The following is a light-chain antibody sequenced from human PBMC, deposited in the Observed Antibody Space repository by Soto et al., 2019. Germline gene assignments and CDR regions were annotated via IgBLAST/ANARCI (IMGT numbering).Light chain of an antibody. V-gene: IGKV3-11*01. Sequence: EIVLTQSPATLSLSPGERATLSCRASQSVSSYLAWYQQKPGQAPRLLIYDASNRATGIPDRFSGSGSGTDFTLTISRLEPAEFAVYYCQQYGRTFGQGTKVEIK. CDR3: QQYGRT. CDR1: QSVSSY. J-gene: IGKJ1*01. CDR2: DAS.